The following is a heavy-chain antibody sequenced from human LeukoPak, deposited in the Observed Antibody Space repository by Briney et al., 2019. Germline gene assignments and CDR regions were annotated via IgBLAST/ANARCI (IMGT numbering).Heavy chain of an antibody. CDR3: GRVYCSTTSCYDYYDYYMDV. V-gene: IGHV3-20*04. J-gene: IGHJ6*03. CDR2: TNWVGAST. Sequence: GGSLRLSCAASGFRFDDYGMSWVRHVPGKGLEWVSGTNWVGASTGYADSVKGRFTISRDNVKNFLYLQMNSLRVEDTALYFCGRVYCSTTSCYDYYDYYMDVWGQGTTVTVSS. D-gene: IGHD2-2*01. CDR1: GFRFDDYG.